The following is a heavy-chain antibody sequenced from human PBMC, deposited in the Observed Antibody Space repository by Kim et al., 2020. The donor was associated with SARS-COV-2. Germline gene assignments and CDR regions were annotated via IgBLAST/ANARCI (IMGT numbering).Heavy chain of an antibody. CDR2: IFHSGST. D-gene: IGHD3-16*02. Sequence: SETLSLTCAVSGGSITSSDWWSWVRQPPGKGLEWIGEIFHSGSTNYNPSLKSRVTISVDKSKNQFSLQMTSVTAADTAVYYCVRVHPTLGDLSSWRIFDYWGQGTLVTVSS. J-gene: IGHJ4*02. CDR3: VRVHPTLGDLSSWRIFDY. CDR1: GGSITSSDW. V-gene: IGHV4-4*02.